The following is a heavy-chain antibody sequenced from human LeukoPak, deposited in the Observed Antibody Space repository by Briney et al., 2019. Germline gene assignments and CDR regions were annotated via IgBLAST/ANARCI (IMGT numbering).Heavy chain of an antibody. D-gene: IGHD6-19*01. V-gene: IGHV3-13*01. Sequence: PGGSLRLSCAASGFTFSSYDMHWVRQATGKGLEWVSAIGTAGDTYYPGSVKGRFTISRENAKNSLYLQMNSLRAGDTAVYYCARGGGAVAGTRFVAFDIWGQGTMVTVSS. CDR2: IGTAGDT. J-gene: IGHJ3*02. CDR3: ARGGGAVAGTRFVAFDI. CDR1: GFTFSSYD.